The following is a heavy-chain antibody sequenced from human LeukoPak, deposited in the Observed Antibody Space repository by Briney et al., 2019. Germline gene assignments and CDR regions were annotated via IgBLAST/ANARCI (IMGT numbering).Heavy chain of an antibody. J-gene: IGHJ6*02. D-gene: IGHD6-13*01. CDR1: GFTFSTYS. CDR3: AKAASSSWPSYYYGMDV. V-gene: IGHV3-21*04. Sequence: GGSLRLSCAASGFTFSTYSMNWVRQAPGKGLEWVSSISSNNRYIYYADSVKGRFTISKDNSKNMVYPQMSSLRVDDTAVYYCAKAASSSWPSYYYGMDVWGQGTTVTVSS. CDR2: ISSNNRYI.